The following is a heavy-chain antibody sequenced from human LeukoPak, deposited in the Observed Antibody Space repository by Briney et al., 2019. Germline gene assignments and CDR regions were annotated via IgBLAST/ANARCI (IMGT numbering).Heavy chain of an antibody. CDR2: ISYDGSNK. D-gene: IGHD2-2*02. CDR3: ARRSVPAAIGSWFDP. Sequence: PGGSLRLSCAASGFTFSSYAMHWVRQAPGKGLEWVAVISYDGSNKYYADSVKGRLTISRDNSKNTLYLQMNSLRAEDTAVYYCARRSVPAAIGSWFDPWGQGTLVTVSS. V-gene: IGHV3-30*04. CDR1: GFTFSSYA. J-gene: IGHJ5*02.